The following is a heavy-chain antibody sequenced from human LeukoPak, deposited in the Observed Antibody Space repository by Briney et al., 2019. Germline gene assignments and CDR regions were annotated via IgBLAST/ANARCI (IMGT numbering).Heavy chain of an antibody. CDR2: VNPNSGAT. D-gene: IGHD6-19*01. J-gene: IGHJ4*02. V-gene: IGHV1-2*02. Sequence: GASVKVSCKASGYTFTDYYIYWVRQAPAVGLEWMGWVNPNSGATKYAQKFQGRVTMTRDTSISTAYMELNRLTYDDTAVYFCARPRIGVLGNYFDDWGQGTLVTVSS. CDR3: ARPRIGVLGNYFDD. CDR1: GYTFTDYY.